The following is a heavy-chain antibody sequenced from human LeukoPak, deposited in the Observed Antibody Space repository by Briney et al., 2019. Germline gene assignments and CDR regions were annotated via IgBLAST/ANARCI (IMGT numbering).Heavy chain of an antibody. CDR1: GGSFSGYY. D-gene: IGHD3-10*01. CDR2: INHSGST. CDR3: ARDRVVRGYDY. V-gene: IGHV4-34*01. J-gene: IGHJ4*02. Sequence: PSETLSLTCVVYGGSFSGYYWSWIRQPPGKGLEWIGEINHSGSTNYNPSLKSRVTISVDTSKNQFSLKLSSVTAADTAVYYCARDRVVRGYDYWGQGTLVTVSS.